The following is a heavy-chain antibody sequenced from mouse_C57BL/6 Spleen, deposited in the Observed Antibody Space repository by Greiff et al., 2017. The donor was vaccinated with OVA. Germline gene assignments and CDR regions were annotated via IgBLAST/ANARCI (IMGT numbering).Heavy chain of an antibody. D-gene: IGHD1-1*01. CDR3: VRQHYYGSSYDAMDY. CDR1: GFSFNTYA. J-gene: IGHJ4*01. V-gene: IGHV10-1*01. Sequence: EVKLQESGGGLVQPKGSLKLSCAASGFSFNTYAMNWVRQAPGKGLEWVARIRSKSNNYATYYADSVKDRFTISRDDSESMLYLQMNNLKTEDTAMYYCVRQHYYGSSYDAMDYWGQGTSVTVSS. CDR2: IRSKSNNYAT.